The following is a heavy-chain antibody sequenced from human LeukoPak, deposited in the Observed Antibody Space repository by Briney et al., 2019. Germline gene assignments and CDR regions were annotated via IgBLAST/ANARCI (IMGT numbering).Heavy chain of an antibody. CDR3: ARSGQLLWVGDARRPYYYAIDV. D-gene: IGHD3-10*01. J-gene: IGHJ6*02. Sequence: GESLKISCKGSGYTFTNYWIGWVRQMPGKGLEWMGIIYPGDSDTRYGPSFQGQVTISADKSISTAYLLWSSLGASDTAIYYCARSGQLLWVGDARRPYYYAIDVWGQGTTVTVSS. CDR2: IYPGDSDT. V-gene: IGHV5-51*01. CDR1: GYTFTNYW.